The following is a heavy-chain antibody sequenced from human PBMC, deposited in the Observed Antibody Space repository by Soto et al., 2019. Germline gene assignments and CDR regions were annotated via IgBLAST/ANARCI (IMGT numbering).Heavy chain of an antibody. J-gene: IGHJ4*01. Sequence: GGSLRLSCMASGFPSSTYGFSTYAMTSVRQPPGKGLEWVSVISGSGSHSYYADSVKGRFTISRDNSRNTLFLQMDSVRADDSAVYFCAKGTSSEFLLSFDDWGQGTLVTVSS. D-gene: IGHD3-10*01. CDR3: AKGTSSEFLLSFDD. CDR1: GFPSSTYGFSTYA. V-gene: IGHV3-23*01. CDR2: ISGSGSHS.